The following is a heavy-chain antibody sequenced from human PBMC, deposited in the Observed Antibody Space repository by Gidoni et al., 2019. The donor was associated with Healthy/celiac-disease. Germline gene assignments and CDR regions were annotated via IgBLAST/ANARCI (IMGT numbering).Heavy chain of an antibody. CDR1: GYTFTSHG. CDR3: ARVEKYSYGLGDYYYGMDV. CDR2: ISAYNGNT. J-gene: IGHJ6*02. Sequence: QVQLVQSGAEVKKPGSSVTFSCTASGYTFTSHGISWVRQAPGQGLEWMGWISAYNGNTNYAQKLQGRVTMTTDTSTSTAYMELRSLRSDDTAVYYCARVEKYSYGLGDYYYGMDVWGQGTTVTVSS. D-gene: IGHD5-18*01. V-gene: IGHV1-18*01.